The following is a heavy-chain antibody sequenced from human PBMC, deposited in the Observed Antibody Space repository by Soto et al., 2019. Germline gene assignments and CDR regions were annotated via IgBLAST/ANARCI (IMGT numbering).Heavy chain of an antibody. D-gene: IGHD1-1*01. CDR2: ISGTGGGT. Sequence: PGGSLRLSCAASGFTFSGYAMTWVRQAPGKGLEWVSTISGTGGGTDYADSVRGRCTISRDNSKNTVYLQMNSLTAEDTAVYYCARYRWNDSGLDVWGQGTTVTVSS. V-gene: IGHV3-23*01. J-gene: IGHJ6*02. CDR1: GFTFSGYA. CDR3: ARYRWNDSGLDV.